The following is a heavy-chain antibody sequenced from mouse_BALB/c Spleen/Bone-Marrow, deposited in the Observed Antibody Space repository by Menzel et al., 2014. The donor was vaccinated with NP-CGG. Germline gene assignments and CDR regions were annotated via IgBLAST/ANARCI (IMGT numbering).Heavy chain of an antibody. V-gene: IGHV14-1*02. J-gene: IGHJ2*01. Sequence: VQLQQSGAALVRPGALVKLSYQASGFNIKDYYMNWMKQRPEQGLERIGWIDPENGNTIYDPKFQGKASITADTSSNSAYLQLSSLTADDTAVYYFAPEDGNYFDYWGQGTTLTVSS. CDR2: IDPENGNT. CDR3: APEDGNYFDY. D-gene: IGHD2-1*01. CDR1: GFNIKDYY.